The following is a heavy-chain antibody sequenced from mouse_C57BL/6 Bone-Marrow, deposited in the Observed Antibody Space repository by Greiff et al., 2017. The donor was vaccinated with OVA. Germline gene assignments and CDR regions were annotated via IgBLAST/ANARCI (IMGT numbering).Heavy chain of an antibody. CDR3: ARNYGSSPFAY. CDR2: INPSTGGT. D-gene: IGHD1-1*01. V-gene: IGHV1-42*01. J-gene: IGHJ3*01. Sequence: VQLQQSGPELVKPGASVKISCKASGYSFTGYYMNWVKQSPEKSLEWIGEINPSTGGTTYNQKCKAKATLTVDKSSSTAYMQLKSLTSEDSAVYYCARNYGSSPFAYWGQGTLVTVSA. CDR1: GYSFTGYY.